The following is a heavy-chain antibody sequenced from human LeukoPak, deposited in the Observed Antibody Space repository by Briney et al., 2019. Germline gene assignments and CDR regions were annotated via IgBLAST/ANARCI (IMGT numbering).Heavy chain of an antibody. Sequence: SETLSLTCAVYGGSFSGYYWSWIRQPPGKGLEWIGYIYHSGSTYYNPSLKSRVTISVDTSKSQFSLKLSSVTAADTAVYYCARGVAVAYNWFDPWGQGTLVTVSS. CDR1: GGSFSGYY. CDR2: IYHSGST. V-gene: IGHV4-34*01. J-gene: IGHJ5*02. D-gene: IGHD6-19*01. CDR3: ARGVAVAYNWFDP.